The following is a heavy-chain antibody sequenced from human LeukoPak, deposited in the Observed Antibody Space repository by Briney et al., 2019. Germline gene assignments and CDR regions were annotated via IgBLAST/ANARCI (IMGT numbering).Heavy chain of an antibody. D-gene: IGHD6-25*01. Sequence: SQTLSLTCAVSGGSISSGGYSWSWIRQPPGKGLEWIGYIYYSGSTNYNPSLKSRVTISVDTSKNQFSLKLSSVTAADTAVYYCARDRGLYYYYGMDVWGQGTTVTVSS. CDR1: GGSISSGGYS. CDR3: ARDRGLYYYYGMDV. V-gene: IGHV4-30-2*01. J-gene: IGHJ6*02. CDR2: IYYSGST.